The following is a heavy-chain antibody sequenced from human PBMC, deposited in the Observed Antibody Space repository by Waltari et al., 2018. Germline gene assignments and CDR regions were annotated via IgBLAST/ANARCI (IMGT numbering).Heavy chain of an antibody. CDR2: IDHSGST. CDR3: ARAAGVLRFLEWNGGGNWFDP. J-gene: IGHJ5*02. D-gene: IGHD3-3*01. CDR1: GVSFSGFS. Sequence: QVQLQQWGAELLRPSETLSLTCGVYGVSFSGFSWSWIRQPPGKGLEWIGEIDHSGSTNSNPSLKSPVTISCDMSKNQFSLNRSSVTAADTAGYFCARAAGVLRFLEWNGGGNWFDPWGQGTLVIVSS. V-gene: IGHV4-34*01.